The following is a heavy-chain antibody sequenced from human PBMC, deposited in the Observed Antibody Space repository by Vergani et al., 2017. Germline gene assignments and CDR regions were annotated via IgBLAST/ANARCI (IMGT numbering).Heavy chain of an antibody. CDR3: ARQSVGRSFFDS. CDR1: GDSMHPYY. CDR2: IYDSGDT. D-gene: IGHD1-26*01. V-gene: IGHV4-59*08. J-gene: IGHJ4*02. Sequence: VQPQESGPGLVKPSEALSLTCSVSGDSMHPYYWTWIRQPPGKGLEWFGDIYDSGDTKYIPSLKSRFTISVNTSRNQFSLRLSSVTAADTAVYFCARQSVGRSFFDSWGQGTLVTVSS.